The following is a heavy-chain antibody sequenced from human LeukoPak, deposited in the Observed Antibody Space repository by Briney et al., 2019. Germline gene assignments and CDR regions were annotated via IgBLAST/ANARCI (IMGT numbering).Heavy chain of an antibody. CDR2: VGGGGQRT. CDR1: GLSFGAHA. V-gene: IGHV3-23*01. CDR3: AKDRGYYVDTGTINF. Sequence: GGSLRLSCAASGLSFGAHAMHWVRQAPGMGLEWVSGVGGGGQRTHYADSVKGRFTISRDNSKNTLYLQMNSLRAEDTAIYYCAKDRGYYVDTGTINFWGQGTLVTVSS. J-gene: IGHJ4*02. D-gene: IGHD2-15*01.